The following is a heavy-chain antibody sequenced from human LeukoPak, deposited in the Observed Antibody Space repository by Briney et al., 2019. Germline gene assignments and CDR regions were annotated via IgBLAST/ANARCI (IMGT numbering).Heavy chain of an antibody. V-gene: IGHV5-51*01. CDR2: IYPGDSDT. CDR1: GYSFTSYW. D-gene: IGHD5-12*01. Sequence: PGESLKISCKGSGYSFTSYWIGRVRQMPGKGLEWMGIIYPGDSDTRYSPSFQGRVTISADKSISTAYLQWSSLKASDTAMYYCARRSASGYEQFDYWGQGTLVTVSS. CDR3: ARRSASGYEQFDY. J-gene: IGHJ4*02.